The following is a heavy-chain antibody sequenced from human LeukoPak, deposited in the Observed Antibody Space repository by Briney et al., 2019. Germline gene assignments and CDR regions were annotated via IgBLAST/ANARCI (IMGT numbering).Heavy chain of an antibody. Sequence: SETLSLTCTVSGDSITNYYWSWIRQPPGKGLEWIGYIYYSGSTSYNPSLKSRVTISVDTSKNQFSLKLSSVTAADTAVYYCARRVIVAAAGTHGYCFDYWGQGTLVTVSS. J-gene: IGHJ4*02. D-gene: IGHD6-13*01. CDR1: GDSITNYY. CDR3: ARRVIVAAAGTHGYCFDY. CDR2: IYYSGST. V-gene: IGHV4-59*08.